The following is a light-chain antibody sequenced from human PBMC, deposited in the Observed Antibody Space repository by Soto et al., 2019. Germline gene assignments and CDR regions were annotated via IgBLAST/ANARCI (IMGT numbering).Light chain of an antibody. CDR2: DAF. CDR1: QSVGSF. J-gene: IGKJ1*01. Sequence: EIVLTQSPATLSLSPGERATLSCRASQSVGSFLAWYQQKPGQAPRLLIYDAFNRATGIPARFSGSGSGTDFTLTISSLEPDDFAVYYCQQRSNWPLTFGRGTKVDIK. CDR3: QQRSNWPLT. V-gene: IGKV3-11*01.